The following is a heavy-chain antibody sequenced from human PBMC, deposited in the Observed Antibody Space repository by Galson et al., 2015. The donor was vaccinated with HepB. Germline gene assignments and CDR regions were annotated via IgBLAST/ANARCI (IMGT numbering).Heavy chain of an antibody. Sequence: SLRLSCAASGFTFSSYALHWVRQAPGKGLEWVAVISYDGSNKYYADSVKGRFTISRDNSKNTLYLQMNSLRAEDTAVYYCAKDKAYYYDSSGGEPTFDYWGQGTLVTVSS. J-gene: IGHJ4*02. CDR2: ISYDGSNK. D-gene: IGHD3-22*01. CDR3: AKDKAYYYDSSGGEPTFDY. V-gene: IGHV3-30*04. CDR1: GFTFSSYA.